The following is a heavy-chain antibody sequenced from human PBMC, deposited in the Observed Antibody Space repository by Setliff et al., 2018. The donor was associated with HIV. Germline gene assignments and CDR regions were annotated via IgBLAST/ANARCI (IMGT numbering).Heavy chain of an antibody. J-gene: IGHJ5*02. D-gene: IGHD3-3*01. CDR3: ARRPYYDSWSGYPWFDP. CDR2: IWPDDSDT. V-gene: IGHV5-51*01. Sequence: GESLKISCKGSRYSFTNYWVGWVRQMPANGLEWMGLIWPDDSDTIYSPSFQGQVTMSADESISTAYLQWSSLRAPDTAMYYCARRPYYDSWSGYPWFDPWGQGTLVTVSS. CDR1: RYSFTNYW.